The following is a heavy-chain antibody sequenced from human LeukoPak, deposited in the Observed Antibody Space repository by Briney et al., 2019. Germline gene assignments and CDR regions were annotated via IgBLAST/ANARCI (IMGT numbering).Heavy chain of an antibody. D-gene: IGHD1-26*01. CDR1: GYTFIIYD. V-gene: IGHV1-8*01. J-gene: IGHJ4*02. Sequence: ASVTVSCTASGYTFIIYDINWVRQATGQGLEWMGWMNPNSGNIGYAQKFQGRVTMTRNTSISTAYMELSSLRSEDTAVYYCARANRGSFDYWGQGTLVTVSS. CDR3: ARANRGSFDY. CDR2: MNPNSGNI.